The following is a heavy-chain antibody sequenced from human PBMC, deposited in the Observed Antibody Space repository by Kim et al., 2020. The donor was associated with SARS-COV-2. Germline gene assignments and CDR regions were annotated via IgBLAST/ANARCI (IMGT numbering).Heavy chain of an antibody. J-gene: IGHJ5*02. CDR2: IYHSGST. Sequence: SETLSLTCAVSGGSISSSNWWSWVRQPPGKGLEWIGEIYHSGSTNYNPSLKSRVTISVDKSKNQFSLKLSSVTAADTAVYYCARELPIHYDYVWGSYRTRHRNNWFDPWGQGTLVTVSS. D-gene: IGHD3-16*02. V-gene: IGHV4-4*02. CDR1: GGSISSSNW. CDR3: ARELPIHYDYVWGSYRTRHRNNWFDP.